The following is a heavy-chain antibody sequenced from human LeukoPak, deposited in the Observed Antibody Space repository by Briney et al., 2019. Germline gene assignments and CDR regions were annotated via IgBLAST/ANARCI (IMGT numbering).Heavy chain of an antibody. J-gene: IGHJ4*02. V-gene: IGHV3-23*01. Sequence: PGGSLRLSCAASGLAFSSSALSWVRQAPGKGLQWVSSISGSGLQTRYADSVKGRFTVSRDNSKNTLYLQMDSLRAEDTAIYYCTEDQGPDYTPLGSATHAYWGQGALVSVSS. CDR1: GLAFSSSA. D-gene: IGHD4/OR15-4a*01. CDR2: ISGSGLQT. CDR3: TEDQGPDYTPLGSATHAY.